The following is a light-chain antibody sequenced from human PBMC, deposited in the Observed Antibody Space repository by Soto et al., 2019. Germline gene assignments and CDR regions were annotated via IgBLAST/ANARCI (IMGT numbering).Light chain of an antibody. CDR2: DAS. CDR3: QHYNGYPQT. V-gene: IGKV1-5*01. CDR1: QSISSW. J-gene: IGKJ5*01. Sequence: DIQMTQSPSTLSSSLGDRGTITFLASQSISSWLAWYQQKPGKAPKLLIYDASSLHSGVPSRFSGSGFGTDFTLTISSLQPEDFATYYCQHYNGYPQTLGQGTRLEI.